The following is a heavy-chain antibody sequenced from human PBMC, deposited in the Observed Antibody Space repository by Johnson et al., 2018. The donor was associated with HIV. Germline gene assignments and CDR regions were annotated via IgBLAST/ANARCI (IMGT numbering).Heavy chain of an antibody. J-gene: IGHJ3*02. CDR1: GFTLEDIA. CDR3: AREEEYRYAFDI. Sequence: VQLVESGGRVVRPGGSLRLSCVASGFTLEDIAMNWVRQAPGKGLEWVSGINWSGRSTDYADSVKGRFTISRDNAKNSLYLQMSSLRAEDTALYYCAREEEYRYAFDIWGQGTMVTVSS. V-gene: IGHV3-20*04. CDR2: INWSGRST. D-gene: IGHD2/OR15-2a*01.